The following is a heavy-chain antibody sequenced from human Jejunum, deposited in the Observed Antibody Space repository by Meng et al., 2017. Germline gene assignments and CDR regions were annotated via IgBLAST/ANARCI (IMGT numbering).Heavy chain of an antibody. Sequence: GESLKISCAASGFTFSTYWMHWVRHAPGEGLVWVSRINGDGTTTTYADSVKGRFTISRDNAKRTVYLQMNSLRAEDTAVYYCARDQYYYGLDVWGQGTTVTVSS. CDR1: GFTFSTYW. CDR3: ARDQYYYGLDV. J-gene: IGHJ6*02. V-gene: IGHV3-74*03. CDR2: INGDGTTT.